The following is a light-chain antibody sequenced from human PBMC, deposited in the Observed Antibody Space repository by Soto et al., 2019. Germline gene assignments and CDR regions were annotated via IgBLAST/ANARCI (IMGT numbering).Light chain of an antibody. CDR2: EVV. J-gene: IGLJ1*01. CDR3: KSYAGSNTYV. CDR1: KSDIGIYDF. Sequence: QSALTQPPSASGSPGQSVTISCTGSKSDIGIYDFVSWYQHHPGKAPRLIIYEVVQRPSGVPDRFSGSKSGNTASLTVSGLQAADEVDYFCKSYAGSNTYVFGTGTKLTVL. V-gene: IGLV2-8*01.